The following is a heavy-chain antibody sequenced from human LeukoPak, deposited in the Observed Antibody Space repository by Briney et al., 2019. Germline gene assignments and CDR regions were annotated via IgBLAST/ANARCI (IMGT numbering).Heavy chain of an antibody. V-gene: IGHV4-59*08. Sequence: PSETLSLTCTVSGGSISSYYWSWIRPPPGKGLEWIGYIYYSGSTNYSPSLKSRVTISVDTSKNQFSLKLSSVTAADTAVYYCARQGYSTYEILDYWGQGTLVTVSS. CDR3: ARQGYSTYEILDY. J-gene: IGHJ4*02. D-gene: IGHD3-9*01. CDR1: GGSISSYY. CDR2: IYYSGST.